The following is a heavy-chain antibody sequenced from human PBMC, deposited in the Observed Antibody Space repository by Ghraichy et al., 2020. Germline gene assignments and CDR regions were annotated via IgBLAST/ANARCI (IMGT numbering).Heavy chain of an antibody. CDR1: GFTFSSYA. Sequence: GGSLRLSCAASGFTFSSYAMSWVRQAPGKGLEWVSAISGSGGSTYYADSVKGRFTISRDNSKNTLYLQMNSLRAEDTAVYYCAKDQDREITMIVASDWGQGTLVNVYS. D-gene: IGHD3-22*01. J-gene: IGHJ4*02. V-gene: IGHV3-23*01. CDR3: AKDQDREITMIVASD. CDR2: ISGSGGST.